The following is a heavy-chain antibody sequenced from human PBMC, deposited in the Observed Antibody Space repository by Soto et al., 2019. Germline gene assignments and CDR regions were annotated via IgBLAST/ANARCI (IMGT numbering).Heavy chain of an antibody. CDR1: GFTFSSYG. V-gene: IGHV3-33*01. Sequence: QVQLVESGGGVVQPGRSLRLSCAASGFTFSSYGMHWVRQAPGKGLEWVAVIWYDGSNKYYADSVKGRFTISRDNSKNTLYLQMNSLRAEDTAVYYCARDWGERVTTNPYYYMDVWGKRTTVTVSS. J-gene: IGHJ6*03. D-gene: IGHD5-12*01. CDR2: IWYDGSNK. CDR3: ARDWGERVTTNPYYYMDV.